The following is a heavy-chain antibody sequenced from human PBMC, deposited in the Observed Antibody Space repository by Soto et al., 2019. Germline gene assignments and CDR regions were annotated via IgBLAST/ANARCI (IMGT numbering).Heavy chain of an antibody. J-gene: IGHJ6*03. CDR3: ARVSLPTYDFWSGYYPSYYYYYMDV. CDR2: ISSSSSTI. CDR1: GFTFSSYS. Sequence: GGSLRLSCAASGFTFSSYSMNWVRQAPGKGLEWVSYISSSSSTIYYADSVKGRFTISRDNAKNSLYLQMNSLRAEDTAVYYCARVSLPTYDFWSGYYPSYYYYYMDVWGKGTTVTVSS. V-gene: IGHV3-48*01. D-gene: IGHD3-3*01.